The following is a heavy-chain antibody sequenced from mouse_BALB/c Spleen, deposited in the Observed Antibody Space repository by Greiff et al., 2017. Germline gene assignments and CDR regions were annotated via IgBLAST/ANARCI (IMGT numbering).Heavy chain of an antibody. Sequence: EVQLVESGGGLVKPGGSLKLSCAASGFTFSSYAMSWVRQSPEKRLEWVAEISSGGSYTYYPDTVTGRFTISRDNAKNTLYLERSSLRSEDTAMYYCARDYGSSYLYFDVWGEGTTVTVSS. J-gene: IGHJ1*01. CDR1: GFTFSSYA. V-gene: IGHV5-9-4*01. D-gene: IGHD1-1*01. CDR3: ARDYGSSYLYFDV. CDR2: ISSGGSYT.